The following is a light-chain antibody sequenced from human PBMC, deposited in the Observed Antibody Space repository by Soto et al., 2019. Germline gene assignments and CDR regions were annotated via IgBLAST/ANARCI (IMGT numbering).Light chain of an antibody. J-gene: IGKJ1*01. CDR3: QQYHIYSWT. CDR2: RAS. V-gene: IGKV1-5*03. CDR1: QDIGTW. Sequence: DIQMTQSPSTLSASVGDRVTITCRASQDIGTWLAWYQQKPEKAPKVLIYRASNLESGVPSRFSGSGSGTEFSLTINSLQADDFATYYCQQYHIYSWTFGQGTKVEIK.